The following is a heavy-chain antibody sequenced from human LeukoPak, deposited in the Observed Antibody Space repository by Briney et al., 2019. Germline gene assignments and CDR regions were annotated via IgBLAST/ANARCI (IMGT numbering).Heavy chain of an antibody. J-gene: IGHJ5*02. CDR1: GFTFSDYY. V-gene: IGHV3-11*05. Sequence: PGGSLRLSCAASGFTFSDYYMSYIRQAPGRGLEWVSYISTTSTYTDYADSVRGRFTISRDNAKNILYLQMNSLRPEDTAVYYCARDWYCSSSICYTDRNWFDPWGQGTLVTVSS. CDR3: ARDWYCSSSICYTDRNWFDP. CDR2: ISTTSTYT. D-gene: IGHD2-2*02.